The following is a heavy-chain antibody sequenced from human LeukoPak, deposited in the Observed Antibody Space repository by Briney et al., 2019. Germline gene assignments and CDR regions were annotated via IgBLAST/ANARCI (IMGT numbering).Heavy chain of an antibody. CDR2: IIPIFGTA. J-gene: IGHJ5*02. D-gene: IGHD6-19*01. V-gene: IGHV1-69*06. CDR1: GYTFTSYD. CDR3: AREGSWYSSSSWFDP. Sequence: GASVKVSCKASGYTFTSYDINWVRQATGQGLEWMGGIIPIFGTANYAQKFQGRVTITADKSTSTAYMELSSLRSEDTAVYYCAREGSWYSSSSWFDPWGQGTLVTVSS.